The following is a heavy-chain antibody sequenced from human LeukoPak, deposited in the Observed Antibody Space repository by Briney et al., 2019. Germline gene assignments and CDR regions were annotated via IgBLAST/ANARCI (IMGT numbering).Heavy chain of an antibody. CDR3: ARHGRKGEFDY. CDR2: IYYTGST. CDR1: GGSISSVRNY. Sequence: KPSETLSLTCTVSGGSISSVRNYWGWIRQPPGKGLEWISNIYYTGSTYYKPSLKSRVTISVDTSKHQFSLKLSSVTAADTAVYYCARHGRKGEFDYWGQGTLVTVSS. V-gene: IGHV4-39*01. J-gene: IGHJ4*02.